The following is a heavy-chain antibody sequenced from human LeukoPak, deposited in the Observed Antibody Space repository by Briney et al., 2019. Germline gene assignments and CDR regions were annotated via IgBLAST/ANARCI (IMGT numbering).Heavy chain of an antibody. D-gene: IGHD3-9*01. CDR2: ISYDGSNK. CDR3: ARGGYQRLRYFDPHEIFDY. J-gene: IGHJ4*02. CDR1: GFTFSSYA. Sequence: GGSLRLSCAASGFTFSSYAMHWVRQAPGKGLEWVAVISYDGSNKYYADSVKGRFTISRDNSKNTLYLQMNSLRAEDTAVYYCARGGYQRLRYFDPHEIFDYWGQGTLVTVSS. V-gene: IGHV3-30*04.